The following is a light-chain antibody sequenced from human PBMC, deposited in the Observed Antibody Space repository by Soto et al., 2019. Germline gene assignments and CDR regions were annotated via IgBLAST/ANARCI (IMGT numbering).Light chain of an antibody. V-gene: IGLV2-14*01. CDR3: NSYTRGSARV. CDR2: EVS. Sequence: QSALTQPASVSGSPGQSITISCTGTSSDVGGYDFVSWYQQHPGKAPKLIIYEVSNRPSGVSHRASGSKSGNTASLTIPGLQAEDEAGYVCNSYTRGSARVFGGGTKLTVL. J-gene: IGLJ3*02. CDR1: SSDVGGYDF.